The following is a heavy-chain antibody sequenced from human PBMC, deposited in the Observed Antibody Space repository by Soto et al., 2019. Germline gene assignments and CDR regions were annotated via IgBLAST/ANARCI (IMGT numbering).Heavy chain of an antibody. CDR2: IIPIFGTA. CDR3: SRGVGWLGAFDI. D-gene: IGHD6-19*01. J-gene: IGHJ3*02. CDR1: GATFSSYA. V-gene: IGHV1-69*01. Sequence: QVQLVQSGAEVKNPGSSVKVSCKASGATFSSYAISWVRQAPGQVLEWMGGIIPIFGTANYAQTFQGRVTRKEDESTRTAYMEMCSLRSEVPGVYYWSRGVGWLGAFDIWGQGTL.